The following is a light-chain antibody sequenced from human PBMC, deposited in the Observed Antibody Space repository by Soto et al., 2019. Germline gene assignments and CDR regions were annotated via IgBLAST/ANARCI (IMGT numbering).Light chain of an antibody. CDR1: QGISSY. CDR2: AAS. CDR3: QQYYSYSPYT. V-gene: IGKV1-8*01. J-gene: IGKJ2*01. Sequence: AIRMTQSPSSLSASTGDRVTITCRASQGISSYLAWYQPKPGKAPKLLIYAASTLQSGVPSRFSGSGSGTDFTLTISCLQSEDFATYYCQQYYSYSPYTFGQGTKVDIK.